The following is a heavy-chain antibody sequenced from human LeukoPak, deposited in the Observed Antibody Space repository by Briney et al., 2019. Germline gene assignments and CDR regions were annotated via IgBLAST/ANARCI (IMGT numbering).Heavy chain of an antibody. CDR3: ARRDYSSYYFDY. V-gene: IGHV4-59*08. Sequence: SETQSLTCTVSGGSLSGYYWSCIRHPPGKGLEWIGYNYHSGSTNSNPSLRSRLTISVDTSKNQFSLKLRSVTAADTAVYYCARRDYSSYYFDYWGQGSLVTVSS. J-gene: IGHJ4*02. CDR1: GGSLSGYY. CDR2: NYHSGST. D-gene: IGHD3-10*01.